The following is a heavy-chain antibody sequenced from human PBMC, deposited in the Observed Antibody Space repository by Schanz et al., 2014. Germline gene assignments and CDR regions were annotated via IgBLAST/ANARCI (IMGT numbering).Heavy chain of an antibody. CDR1: GRTFIVYH. J-gene: IGHJ3*02. Sequence: QLVQSGSEFRKPGASMKVSCKASGRTFIVYHVLHWVRQAPGQGLEWMGRISPNSGDTHSAQKFQGRVTMTWDRSISTANMELSRLRSDDTAVYYCAREMLDIVATMDDDAFDIWGQGTMVTVSS. CDR2: ISPNSGDT. V-gene: IGHV1-2*06. D-gene: IGHD5-12*01. CDR3: AREMLDIVATMDDDAFDI.